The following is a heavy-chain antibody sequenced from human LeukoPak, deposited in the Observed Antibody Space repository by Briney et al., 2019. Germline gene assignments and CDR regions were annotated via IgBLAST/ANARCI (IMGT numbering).Heavy chain of an antibody. CDR3: ARDAELNWFDP. J-gene: IGHJ5*02. D-gene: IGHD3-10*01. CDR2: IYTSGST. V-gene: IGHV4-4*07. Sequence: SETLSLTCTDSGSSISSYYWSWIRQPAGKGLEWIGRIYTSGSTNYNPSLKSRVTMSVDTSKNQFSLKLSSVTAADTAVYYCARDAELNWFDPWGQGTLVTVSS. CDR1: GSSISSYY.